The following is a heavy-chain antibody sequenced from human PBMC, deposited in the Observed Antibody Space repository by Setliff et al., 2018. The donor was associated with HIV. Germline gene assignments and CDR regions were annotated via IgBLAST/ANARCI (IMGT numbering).Heavy chain of an antibody. Sequence: GASVKVSCKASGYTFTGHYIHWVRQAPGQGLEWMGRINPNSAGTNYAQKFQGRVTMTRDTSISTAYMELSRLRLDDTAVYYCARDKGAGYCSGGSGSEWLYAFDIWGQGTMVTDSS. CDR2: INPNSAGT. V-gene: IGHV1-2*06. D-gene: IGHD2-15*01. CDR1: GYTFTGHY. CDR3: ARDKGAGYCSGGSGSEWLYAFDI. J-gene: IGHJ3*02.